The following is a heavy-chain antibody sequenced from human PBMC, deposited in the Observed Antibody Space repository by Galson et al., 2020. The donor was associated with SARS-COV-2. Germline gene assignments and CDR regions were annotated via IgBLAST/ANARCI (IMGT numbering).Heavy chain of an antibody. V-gene: IGHV3-7*01. CDR3: ARNKPERMSSWSGFFDT. Sequence: GESLKISCAASGFTFSHYWMTWVRQAPGKGLEWVANINQDGSDKRYVDSMKGRFTISRDNAKNLLFLQMNSLRDEDTAVYYCARNKPERMSSWSGFFDTWGQGTMVTVSS. J-gene: IGHJ3*01. CDR1: GFTFSHYW. D-gene: IGHD3-3*01. CDR2: INQDGSDK.